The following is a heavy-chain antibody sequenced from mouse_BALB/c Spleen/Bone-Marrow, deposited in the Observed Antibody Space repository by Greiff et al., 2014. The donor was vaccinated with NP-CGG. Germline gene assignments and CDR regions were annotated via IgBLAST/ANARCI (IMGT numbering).Heavy chain of an antibody. CDR2: IWSGGST. J-gene: IGHJ4*01. CDR1: GFSFTSYG. D-gene: IGHD1-2*01. CDR3: ARNSHYYGYYYAMDY. V-gene: IGHV2-2*02. Sequence: VQLVESGPGLVQPSQSLSITCTASGFSFTSYGVHWVRQSPGKGLEWLGVIWSGGSTDYNAAFISRLSISKDNSKSQVFFKMNSLQANDTAIYYCARNSHYYGYYYAMDYWGQGTSVTVSS.